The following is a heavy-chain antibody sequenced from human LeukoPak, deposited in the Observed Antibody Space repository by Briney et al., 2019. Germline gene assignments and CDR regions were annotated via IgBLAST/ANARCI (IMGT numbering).Heavy chain of an antibody. V-gene: IGHV1-69*05. CDR2: IIPIFGTA. Sequence: SVKVSCKASGGTFSSYAISWVRQAPGQGLEWMGGIIPIFGTANYAQKLQGRVTMTTDTSTSTAYMELRSLRSDDTAVYYCARDQEWEAPNFDYWGQGTLVTVSS. CDR3: ARDQEWEAPNFDY. CDR1: GGTFSSYA. J-gene: IGHJ4*02. D-gene: IGHD1-26*01.